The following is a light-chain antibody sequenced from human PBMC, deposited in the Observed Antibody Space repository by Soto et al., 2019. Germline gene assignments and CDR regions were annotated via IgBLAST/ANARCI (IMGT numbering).Light chain of an antibody. CDR1: SSDVGGYNY. CDR2: DVS. CDR3: SSFTSSSALVL. V-gene: IGLV2-14*01. Sequence: QSALTQPASVSGSPGQSITISCTGTSSDVGGYNYVSWYQQHPGKAPKLMIYDVSNRPSGVSNRFSGSKSGNMASLTISGLQAEDEAEYYCSSFTSSSALVLFGGGTKLTVL. J-gene: IGLJ2*01.